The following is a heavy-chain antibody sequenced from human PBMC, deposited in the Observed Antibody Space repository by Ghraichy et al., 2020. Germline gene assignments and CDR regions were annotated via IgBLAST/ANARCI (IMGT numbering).Heavy chain of an antibody. CDR3: ARDEEGGRMAALKY. V-gene: IGHV3-48*02. CDR1: GFTFSTYK. Sequence: GESLNISCTASGFTFSTYKMNWVRQAPGKGLEWVSYISSSSNVIYYADSVKGRFTISRDNAKNSLYLQMNSLRDEDTAIYYCARDEEGGRMAALKYWGQGTLVTVSS. CDR2: ISSSSNVI. D-gene: IGHD6-6*01. J-gene: IGHJ4*02.